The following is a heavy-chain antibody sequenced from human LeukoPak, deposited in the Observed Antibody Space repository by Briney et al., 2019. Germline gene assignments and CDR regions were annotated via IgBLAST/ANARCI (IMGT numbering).Heavy chain of an antibody. V-gene: IGHV3-23*01. J-gene: IGHJ5*01. CDR3: AKGQPSYYDILKGYYLFDY. Sequence: SLRLSCPASGFTFSSYAMRWLRQAPGKGLDWVSAISGSGGSTYYADSVKGRFTISSDNSKNTLHLQMNSLNAEDRAVYYCAKGQPSYYDILKGYYLFDYCG. D-gene: IGHD3-9*01. CDR1: GFTFSSYA. CDR2: ISGSGGST.